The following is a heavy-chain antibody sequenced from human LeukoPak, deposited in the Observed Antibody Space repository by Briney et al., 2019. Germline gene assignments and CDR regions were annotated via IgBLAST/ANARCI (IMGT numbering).Heavy chain of an antibody. CDR1: GFTFSSYA. CDR3: AKDPGYSSGWYPSPYYYYAMDV. V-gene: IGHV3-23*01. Sequence: GGSLRLSCAASGFTFSSYAMSWVRQAPGKGMEWVSAISGSGGSTYYADSVKGRFTISRDNSKNTLYLQMNSLRAEDTAVYYCAKDPGYSSGWYPSPYYYYAMDVWGQGTTVTVSS. CDR2: ISGSGGST. D-gene: IGHD6-19*01. J-gene: IGHJ6*02.